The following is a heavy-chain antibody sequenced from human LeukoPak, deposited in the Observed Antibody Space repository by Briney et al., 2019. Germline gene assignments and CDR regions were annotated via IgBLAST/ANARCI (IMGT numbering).Heavy chain of an antibody. Sequence: PGGSLRLSCAASGFTFSSYWMSWVRQAPGKGLEWVANIKGDGSAKYYVDSVKGRFTITRDNAKSSLFLQMNRLRAEDTAVYYCARLVLSRSWYDDFWGQGTLVTVSS. V-gene: IGHV3-7*01. CDR2: IKGDGSAK. CDR1: GFTFSSYW. CDR3: ARLVLSRSWYDDF. D-gene: IGHD6-13*01. J-gene: IGHJ4*02.